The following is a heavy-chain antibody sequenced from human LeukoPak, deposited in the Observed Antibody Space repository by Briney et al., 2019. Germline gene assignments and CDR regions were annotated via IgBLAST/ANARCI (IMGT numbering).Heavy chain of an antibody. CDR3: ARDLRGYSYGYY. CDR2: INPSGGST. V-gene: IGHV1-46*01. J-gene: IGHJ4*02. Sequence: ASVKVSCKASGYTFINYYMHWVRQAPGQGLEWMGIINPSGGSTDYAQEFQGRVTMTRDTSTSTVYMELSSLRSEDTAVYYCARDLRGYSYGYYWGQGTLVTVSS. D-gene: IGHD5-18*01. CDR1: GYTFINYY.